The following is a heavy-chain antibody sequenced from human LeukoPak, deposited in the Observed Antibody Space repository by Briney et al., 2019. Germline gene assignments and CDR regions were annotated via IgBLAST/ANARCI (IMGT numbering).Heavy chain of an antibody. D-gene: IGHD3-10*01. CDR3: ARELWFANAPGSWLDP. CDR2: IYYSGST. Sequence: PSETLSLTCTVSGVSISRDGYYLSWVRQHPGKGLEWIGYIYYSGSTFYNPSLKSRVSISVDTSKHQFSLRLTSVTAADTAVYYCARELWFANAPGSWLDPWGQGTLVTVSS. J-gene: IGHJ5*02. CDR1: GVSISRDGYY. V-gene: IGHV4-31*03.